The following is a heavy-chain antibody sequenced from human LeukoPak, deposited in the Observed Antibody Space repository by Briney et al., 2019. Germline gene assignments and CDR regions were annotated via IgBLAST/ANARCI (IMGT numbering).Heavy chain of an antibody. CDR2: ISGSGDRI. D-gene: IGHD4-23*01. Sequence: GGSLRLSCAASGFTFSSYAMSWVRQAPGKGLEWVSAISGSGDRIYYADSVKGRFTISGDNSKNTLYLQMNSLRAEDTAVYYCAKALSDGGSLDYWGQGTLVTVSS. CDR3: AKALSDGGSLDY. CDR1: GFTFSSYA. V-gene: IGHV3-23*01. J-gene: IGHJ4*02.